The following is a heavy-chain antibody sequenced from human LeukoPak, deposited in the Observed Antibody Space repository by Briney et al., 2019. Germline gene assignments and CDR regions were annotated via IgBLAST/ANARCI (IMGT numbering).Heavy chain of an antibody. CDR2: ISYDGSNN. Sequence: SLXXXXXASGLTXSNYGMHWVRQAPGKGLEWGATISYDGSNNYYADSVKGRFTISRDNSKNTLYLQMNSLRSEDTAVYYCAKDRMPYSSRFYYFDYWGPGTLVTVSS. D-gene: IGHD6-13*01. J-gene: IGHJ4*02. CDR1: GLTXSNYG. CDR3: AKDRMPYSSRFYYFDY. V-gene: IGHV3-30*18.